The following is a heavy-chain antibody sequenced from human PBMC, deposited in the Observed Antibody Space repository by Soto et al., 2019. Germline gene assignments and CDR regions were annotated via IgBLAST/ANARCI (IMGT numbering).Heavy chain of an antibody. CDR3: ARENHIGYFDY. J-gene: IGHJ4*02. Sequence: PVGSLRLSCAASGFTFSSYSMNWVRQAPGKGLEWVSSISSRSDIYYADSVKGRFTISRDNAKNSVSLQMNSLRAEDTAVYYCARENHIGYFDYWGQGTLVTVSS. CDR1: GFTFSSYS. V-gene: IGHV3-21*04. D-gene: IGHD2-21*01. CDR2: ISSRSDI.